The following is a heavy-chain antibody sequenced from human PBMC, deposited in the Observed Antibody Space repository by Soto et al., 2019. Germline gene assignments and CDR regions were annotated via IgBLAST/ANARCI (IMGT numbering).Heavy chain of an antibody. CDR1: GGTFSSYA. CDR3: PRKVRGPYREEYGMDV. D-gene: IGHD3-10*01. CDR2: IIPIFGTA. Sequence: QVQLVQSGAEVKKPGSSVKVSCKASGGTFSSYAISWVRQAPGQGLEWMGGIIPIFGTANYAQKFQGRVTITADESTSTAYMELSSLRSEDTAVYYCPRKVRGPYREEYGMDVCGQGTTVTVSS. V-gene: IGHV1-69*01. J-gene: IGHJ6*02.